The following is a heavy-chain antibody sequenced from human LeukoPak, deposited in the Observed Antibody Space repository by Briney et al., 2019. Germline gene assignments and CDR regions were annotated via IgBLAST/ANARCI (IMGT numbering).Heavy chain of an antibody. Sequence: NPSETLSLTYTVSGGSISSYYWSWIRQPPGKGLEWIGYIYYSGSTNYNPSLKSRVTISVDTSKNQFSLKLSSVTAADTAVYYCARGTTRDYYGMDVWGQGTTVTVSS. CDR1: GGSISSYY. CDR2: IYYSGST. V-gene: IGHV4-59*01. D-gene: IGHD1-7*01. J-gene: IGHJ6*02. CDR3: ARGTTRDYYGMDV.